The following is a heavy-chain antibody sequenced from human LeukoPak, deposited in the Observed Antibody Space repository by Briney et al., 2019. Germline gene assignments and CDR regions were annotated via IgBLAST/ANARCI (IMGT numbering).Heavy chain of an antibody. D-gene: IGHD3-3*01. CDR2: IYYSGST. Sequence: PSETLSLTCTDSGGSISSSSYYRGWIRQPPGKGLEWIGSIYYSGSTYYNPSLKSRVTISVDTSKNQFSLKLSSVTAADTAVYYCAREPERYDFWSGYRYYFDYWGQGTLVTVSS. CDR1: GGSISSSSYY. J-gene: IGHJ4*02. V-gene: IGHV4-39*07. CDR3: AREPERYDFWSGYRYYFDY.